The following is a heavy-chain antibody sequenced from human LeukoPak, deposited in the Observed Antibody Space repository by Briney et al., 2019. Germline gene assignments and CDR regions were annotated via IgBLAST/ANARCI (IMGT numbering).Heavy chain of an antibody. CDR1: GGSFSGYY. V-gene: IGHV4-34*01. J-gene: IGHJ4*02. D-gene: IGHD2-2*01. CDR3: ARDRAYCSSSTCRQPFDY. CDR2: INHSGST. Sequence: SETLSLTCAVYGGSFSGYYWSWIRQPPGKGLEWIGEINHSGSTNYNPSLMSRVSISVDTSKNQFTLKLSSVTAADTAVYYCARDRAYCSSSTCRQPFDYWGQGTLVTVSS.